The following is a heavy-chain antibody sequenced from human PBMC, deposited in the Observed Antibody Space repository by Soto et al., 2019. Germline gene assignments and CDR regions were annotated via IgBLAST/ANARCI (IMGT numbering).Heavy chain of an antibody. D-gene: IGHD3-10*01. CDR3: ARAAPSYYGSGSYYPYFDY. V-gene: IGHV4-31*03. CDR2: IYHSGST. CDR1: GGSISSGGYY. J-gene: IGHJ4*02. Sequence: QVQLQESGPGLVKPSQTLSLTCTVSGGSISSGGYYWSWIRQHPGKGLEWIGYIYHSGSTYYNPSLKSRVTISVDTSKNQFSLKLSSVTAADTAVYYCARAAPSYYGSGSYYPYFDYWGQGTLVTVSS.